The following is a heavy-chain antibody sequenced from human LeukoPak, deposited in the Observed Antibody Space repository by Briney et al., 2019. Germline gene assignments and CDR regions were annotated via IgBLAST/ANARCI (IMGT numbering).Heavy chain of an antibody. CDR3: ARGPTYYYDISEGYFDY. Sequence: GASLRLSCAASGFTVSSNYISWVRQAPGKELEWVSIIYSGADTYYANSVKGRFTMSRDNSKNTLYLQMNSLRAEDTAVYYCARGPTYYYDISEGYFDYWGQGTLVTVSS. CDR2: IYSGADT. V-gene: IGHV3-53*01. CDR1: GFTVSSNY. D-gene: IGHD3-22*01. J-gene: IGHJ4*02.